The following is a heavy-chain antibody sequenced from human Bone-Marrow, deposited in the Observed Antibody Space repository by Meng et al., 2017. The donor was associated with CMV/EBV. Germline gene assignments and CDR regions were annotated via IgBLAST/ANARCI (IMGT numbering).Heavy chain of an antibody. CDR2: IYSGGSST. V-gene: IGHV3-23*03. J-gene: IGHJ4*02. D-gene: IGHD1-1*01. Sequence: GESLKISCAASGFTFSSYAMSWVRQAPGKGLEWVSVIYSGGSSTYYADSVKGRFTISRDNSKNTLYLQMNSLRAEDTAVYYCASTTQRAQLDYWGQGTLVTVYS. CDR1: GFTFSSYA. CDR3: ASTTQRAQLDY.